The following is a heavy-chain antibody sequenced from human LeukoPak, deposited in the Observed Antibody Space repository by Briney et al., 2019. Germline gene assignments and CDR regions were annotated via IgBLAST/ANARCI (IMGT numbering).Heavy chain of an antibody. CDR3: PCYFDY. V-gene: IGHV3-23*01. CDR2: ISSGGGST. Sequence: GGSLRLSCAASGFTFSIYAMNWVRQAPGKGLEWVSAISSGGGSTYYADSVKGRFTISRDNSKDTLSLQMNSLRAEDTAVYSPPCYFDYWGQGTLVTVSS. CDR1: GFTFSIYA. J-gene: IGHJ4*02.